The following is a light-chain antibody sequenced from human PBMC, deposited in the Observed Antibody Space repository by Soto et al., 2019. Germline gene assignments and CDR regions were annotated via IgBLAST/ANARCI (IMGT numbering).Light chain of an antibody. V-gene: IGKV3-15*01. CDR2: GAS. J-gene: IGKJ1*01. CDR1: QSVSSN. CDR3: QQYNNWPPRT. Sequence: IVMTQSPSTLSVSPGERATLSCRASQSVSSNLAWYQQKPGQAPRLLIYGASTRATGIPVRFSGSGSGTEFTLTISSLQSEDFAVYYCQQYNNWPPRTFGQGTKVDIK.